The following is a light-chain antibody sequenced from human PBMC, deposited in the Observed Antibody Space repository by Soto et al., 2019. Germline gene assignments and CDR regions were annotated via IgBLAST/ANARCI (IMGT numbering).Light chain of an antibody. Sequence: QSVLTQPPSVSGAPGQRVTISCTGSSSNIGAGYDVHWYQQLPGTAPKLLICGNSNRPSGVPDRFSGSKSGTSASLAITGLQAEDEADYYCQSYDSTVVFGGGTKLTVL. CDR1: SSNIGAGYD. V-gene: IGLV1-40*01. J-gene: IGLJ2*01. CDR2: GNS. CDR3: QSYDSTVV.